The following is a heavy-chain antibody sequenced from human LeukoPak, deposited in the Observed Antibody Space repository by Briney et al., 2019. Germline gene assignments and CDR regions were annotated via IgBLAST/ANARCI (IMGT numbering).Heavy chain of an antibody. D-gene: IGHD2-15*01. CDR1: GGTFSSYA. Sequence: ASVKVSCKASGGTFSSYAISWVRQAPGQRLEWMGGIIPIFGTANYAQKFQGRVTITTDESTSTAYMELSSLRSEDTAVYYCARAQDRGYCSGGSCYAPHFNYYYYYMDVWGKGTTVTVSS. CDR3: ARAQDRGYCSGGSCYAPHFNYYYYYMDV. V-gene: IGHV1-69*05. J-gene: IGHJ6*03. CDR2: IIPIFGTA.